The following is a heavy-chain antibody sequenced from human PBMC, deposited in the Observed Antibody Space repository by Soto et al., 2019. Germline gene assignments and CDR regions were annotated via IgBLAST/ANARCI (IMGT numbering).Heavy chain of an antibody. CDR3: ARDGGRLSGGIDF. Sequence: QVQLVQSGAEVKKPRSSVKGSCKASGGTFSSYSINWVRQAPGQGLEWMGEIIPIFGTANYAQKFQGRVTITVDESTSTAYMELSSLRSEDTAVYYCARDGGRLSGGIDFWGQGTLVTVSS. CDR1: GGTFSSYS. J-gene: IGHJ4*02. V-gene: IGHV1-69*01. D-gene: IGHD1-26*01. CDR2: IIPIFGTA.